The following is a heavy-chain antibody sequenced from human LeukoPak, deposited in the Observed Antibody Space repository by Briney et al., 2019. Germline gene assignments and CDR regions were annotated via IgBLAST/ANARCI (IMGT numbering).Heavy chain of an antibody. CDR2: INPNSGGT. D-gene: IGHD3-10*01. CDR1: GYTFTGYY. CDR3: ARPMVRGVIGVFDY. Sequence: ASVTVSCKASGYTFTGYYMHWVRQAPGQGLEWMGWINPNSGGTNYAQKFQGRVNMTRDTSISTAYMELSRLRSDDTAAYYCARPMVRGVIGVFDYWGQGTLVTVSS. V-gene: IGHV1-2*02. J-gene: IGHJ4*02.